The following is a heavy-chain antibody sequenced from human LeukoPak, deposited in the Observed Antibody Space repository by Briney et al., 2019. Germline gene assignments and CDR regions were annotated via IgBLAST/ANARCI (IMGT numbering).Heavy chain of an antibody. D-gene: IGHD3-3*01. V-gene: IGHV1-18*01. Sequence: ASVKVSCKASGYTFTSYGISWVRQSPGQGLEWMGWISAYNGNTNYAQKLQGRVTITTDTSTSTAYMELRSLRSDDTAVYYCARDRGGLTYYDFWSGYYYFDYWGQGTLVTVSS. CDR2: ISAYNGNT. CDR1: GYTFTSYG. CDR3: ARDRGGLTYYDFWSGYYYFDY. J-gene: IGHJ4*02.